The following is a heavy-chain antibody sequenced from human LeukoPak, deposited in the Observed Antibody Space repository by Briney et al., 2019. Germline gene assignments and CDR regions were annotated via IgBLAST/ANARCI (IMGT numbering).Heavy chain of an antibody. CDR2: IWYDGSNK. CDR1: GFTFSSYG. CDR3: ARDSLLPLSTPDVDTAMVN. J-gene: IGHJ4*02. Sequence: PGGSLRLSCAASGFTFSSYGMHWVRQAPGKGLEWVAVIWYDGSNKYYADSVKGRFTISRDNSKNTLYLQMNSLRAEDTAVYYCARDSLLPLSTPDVDTAMVNWGQGTLVTVSS. V-gene: IGHV3-33*08. D-gene: IGHD5-18*01.